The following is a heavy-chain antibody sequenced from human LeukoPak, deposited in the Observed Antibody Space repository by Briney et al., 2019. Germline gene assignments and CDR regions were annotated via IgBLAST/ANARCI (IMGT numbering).Heavy chain of an antibody. CDR1: GGTFSSYA. J-gene: IGHJ4*02. CDR3: ARVRSYDSSGYNYFDY. V-gene: IGHV1-2*02. D-gene: IGHD3-22*01. CDR2: INPNSGGT. Sequence: ASVKVSCKASGGTFSSYAISWVRQAPGQGLEWMGWINPNSGGTNYAQKFQGRVTMTRDTSISTAHMELSRLRSDDTAVYYCARVRSYDSSGYNYFDYWGQGTLVTVSS.